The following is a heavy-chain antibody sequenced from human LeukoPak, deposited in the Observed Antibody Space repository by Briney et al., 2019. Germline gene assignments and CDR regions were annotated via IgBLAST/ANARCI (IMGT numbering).Heavy chain of an antibody. CDR2: IWYDRNNK. J-gene: IGHJ4*02. D-gene: IGHD3-10*01. Sequence: GGPLRLSCAASGFSFSNYGMHWVREAPDKGLECVGFIWYDRNNKYHADSVKGRFTICRDSSKNTLYLQMNSLRAEDTAVYYCAKDPLLYGSGSYYFDYWGQGTMVTVSS. CDR1: GFSFSNYG. CDR3: AKDPLLYGSGSYYFDY. V-gene: IGHV3-30*02.